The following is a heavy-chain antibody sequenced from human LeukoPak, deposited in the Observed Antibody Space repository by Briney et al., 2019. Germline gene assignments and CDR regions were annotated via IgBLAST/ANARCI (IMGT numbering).Heavy chain of an antibody. CDR3: ARDKDCDDRSGYYYGAFDI. V-gene: IGHV4-59*01. J-gene: IGHJ3*02. Sequence: SENLSLTCTVSGGSISSYYWSWIRQPPGKGLEWIGNTYYSGNTNYHPSLKSRVTISVDTSKNQFSLKPSSVTAADTAVYYCARDKDCDDRSGYYYGAFDIWGQGTMVTVSS. CDR2: TYYSGNT. CDR1: GGSISSYY. D-gene: IGHD3-22*01.